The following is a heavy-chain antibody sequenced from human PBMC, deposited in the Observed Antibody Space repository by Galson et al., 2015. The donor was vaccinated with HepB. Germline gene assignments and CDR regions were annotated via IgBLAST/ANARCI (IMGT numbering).Heavy chain of an antibody. V-gene: IGHV1-46*04. J-gene: IGHJ6*02. CDR1: GYTFTSYY. CDR3: ARDLSGYGMDV. CDR2: INPSGGST. Sequence: QSGAEVKKPGESLKISCKGSGYTFTSYYMHWVRQAPGQGLEWMGIINPSGGSTSYAQKLQGRVTMTRDTSTSTVYMELSSLRSEDTAVYYCARDLSGYGMDVWGQGTTVTVSS. D-gene: IGHD1-26*01.